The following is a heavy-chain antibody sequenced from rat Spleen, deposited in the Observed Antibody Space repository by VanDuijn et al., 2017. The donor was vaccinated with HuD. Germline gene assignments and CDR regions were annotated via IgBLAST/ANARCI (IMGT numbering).Heavy chain of an antibody. J-gene: IGHJ2*01. V-gene: IGHV5S23*01. Sequence: EVQLVESGGGLVQPGNSLKLSCSASGFTFSNYYMAWVRQAPTKGLEWVAYISTGGGSTYYRDSVKGRFTISRDNAKNTLYLQMDSLRSEDTATYYCARHTVALFDYWGQGVMVTVSS. CDR1: GFTFSNYY. CDR2: ISTGGGST. D-gene: IGHD1-8*01. CDR3: ARHTVALFDY.